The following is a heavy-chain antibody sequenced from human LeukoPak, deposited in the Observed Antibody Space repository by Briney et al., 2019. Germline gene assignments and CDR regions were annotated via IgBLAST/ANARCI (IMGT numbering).Heavy chain of an antibody. J-gene: IGHJ5*02. Sequence: GGSLRLSCVASGFTFNTYAMAWVRQAPGKGLEWVSTITGSGGNTYYTDSVKGRFTISRDNSKNTLYLQMNSLRAEDTAVYYCARHRYSSGWYNWFDPWGQGTLVTVSS. V-gene: IGHV3-23*01. CDR2: ITGSGGNT. CDR1: GFTFNTYA. D-gene: IGHD6-19*01. CDR3: ARHRYSSGWYNWFDP.